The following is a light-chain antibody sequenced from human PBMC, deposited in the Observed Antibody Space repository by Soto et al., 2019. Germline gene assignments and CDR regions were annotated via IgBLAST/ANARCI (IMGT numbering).Light chain of an antibody. Sequence: ETVMTQSPVTLSLSPGDRATLSCRASHSVRSNLAWYQQKPGQPPRLLIYAASTRATGIPGRFSGSGSGTEFTLTISSLQSEDSAVYYCQQYNDWPPLXFGGGXXVEIK. J-gene: IGKJ4*01. CDR1: HSVRSN. CDR3: QQYNDWPPLX. CDR2: AAS. V-gene: IGKV3-15*01.